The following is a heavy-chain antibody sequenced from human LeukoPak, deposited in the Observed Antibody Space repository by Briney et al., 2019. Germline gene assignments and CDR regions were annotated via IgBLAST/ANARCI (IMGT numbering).Heavy chain of an antibody. CDR3: AKAPSITMIVVVSPFDY. CDR2: MSGSGGST. J-gene: IGHJ4*02. CDR1: GFTFSSYA. V-gene: IGHV3-23*01. Sequence: QPGGSLRLSWEASGFTFSSYAMSRVRQAPGKGLDWVSAMSGSGGSTYYADCVKGRFTIARYNSKNTLYLQMNSLRAEDTAVYYCAKAPSITMIVVVSPFDYWGQGTLVTVSS. D-gene: IGHD3-22*01.